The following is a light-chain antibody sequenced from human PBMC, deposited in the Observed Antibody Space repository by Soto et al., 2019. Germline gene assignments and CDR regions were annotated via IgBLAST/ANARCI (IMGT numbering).Light chain of an antibody. V-gene: IGKV3-15*01. J-gene: IGKJ5*01. CDR2: ETS. CDR3: QQYHTWPPIT. CDR1: QSVGSR. Sequence: EIVMTQSPDTVSVAPGEGADLSCRASQSVGSRVGWYQPKFGQPPRLLIYETSTRANGIPARFSGSGSGTDFTLSISSLQPGDVGIYSCQQYHTWPPITFGQGTRLEIK.